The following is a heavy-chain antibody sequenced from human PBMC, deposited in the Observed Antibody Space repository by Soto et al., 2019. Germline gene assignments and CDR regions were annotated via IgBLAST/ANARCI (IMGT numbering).Heavy chain of an antibody. D-gene: IGHD3-22*01. J-gene: IGHJ4*02. CDR2: IIPIFGTA. CDR3: ARTYYYDSSGYYPIEYYFDD. V-gene: IGHV1-69*13. Sequence: SVKVSCKASGGTFSSYAISWVRQAPGQGLEWMGGIIPIFGTANYAQKFQGRVTITADESTSTAYMELSSLRSEDTAVYYCARTYYYDSSGYYPIEYYFDDWGQGTLVTVSS. CDR1: GGTFSSYA.